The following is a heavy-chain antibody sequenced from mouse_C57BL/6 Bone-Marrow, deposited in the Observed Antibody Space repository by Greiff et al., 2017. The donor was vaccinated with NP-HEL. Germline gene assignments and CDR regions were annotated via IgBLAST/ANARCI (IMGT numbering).Heavy chain of an antibody. CDR3: ALYYYGSYYYAMDY. Sequence: EVQLVESGPGLVKPSQSLSLTCSVTGYSITSGYYRNWIRQFPGNKLEWMGYISYDGSNNYNPSLKNRISITRDSSKNQFFLKLNSVTTEDTATYYCALYYYGSYYYAMDYWGQGTSVTVSS. J-gene: IGHJ4*01. D-gene: IGHD1-1*01. CDR2: ISYDGSN. CDR1: GYSITSGYY. V-gene: IGHV3-6*01.